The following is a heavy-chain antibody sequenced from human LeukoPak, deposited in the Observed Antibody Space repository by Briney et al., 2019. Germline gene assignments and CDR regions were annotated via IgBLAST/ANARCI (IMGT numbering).Heavy chain of an antibody. D-gene: IGHD3-10*01. CDR1: GYTFTGWY. CDR2: INANSGGT. Sequence: ASVKASCKASGYTFTGWYMHWVRQAPGQGLEWMGWINANSGGTYYVQKFQGRLTMTRDTPIRTVYMELSSLRSDDTAVYYCARCGSRNYYNFDYWGQGALVTVSA. CDR3: ARCGSRNYYNFDY. V-gene: IGHV1-2*02. J-gene: IGHJ4*02.